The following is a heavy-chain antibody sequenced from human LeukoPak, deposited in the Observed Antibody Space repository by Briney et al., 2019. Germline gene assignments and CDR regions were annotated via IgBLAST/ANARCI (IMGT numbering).Heavy chain of an antibody. Sequence: SETLSLTCTVSGGSISSYFWSWIRQPPGKGLEWLGYIYSDGITNYNPSLRSRVTISVDTSKNQFSLKLSSVTAADTAVYYCARNGVHGYSGLDYWGQGTLVTISS. V-gene: IGHV4-59*08. CDR1: GGSISSYF. D-gene: IGHD5-12*01. J-gene: IGHJ4*02. CDR2: IYSDGIT. CDR3: ARNGVHGYSGLDY.